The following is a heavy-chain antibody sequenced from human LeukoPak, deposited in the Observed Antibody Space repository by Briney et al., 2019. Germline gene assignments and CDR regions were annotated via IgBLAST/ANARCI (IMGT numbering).Heavy chain of an antibody. CDR3: ARGRQWPPIGYY. V-gene: IGHV1-8*02. D-gene: IGHD6-19*01. CDR2: MNPNSGNT. J-gene: IGHJ4*02. Sequence: ASVKVSCKASGYTYTSYYMHWVRQAPGQGLEWMGWMNPNSGNTGYAQKFQGRVTTTRNTSISTAYMELSSLRSEDTAVYYCARGRQWPPIGYYWGQGTLVTVSP. CDR1: GYTYTSYY.